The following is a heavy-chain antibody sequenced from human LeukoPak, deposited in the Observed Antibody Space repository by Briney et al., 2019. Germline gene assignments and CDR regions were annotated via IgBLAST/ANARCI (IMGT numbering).Heavy chain of an antibody. V-gene: IGHV3-9*01. J-gene: IGHJ4*02. Sequence: GRSLRLSCAASGFTFDDYAMHWVRQAPGKGLEWVSGISWNSGSIGYADSVKGRLTISRDNAKNSLYLQMNSLRAEDTALYYCAKALNAGPYFDYWGQGTLVTVSS. D-gene: IGHD2-8*01. CDR2: ISWNSGSI. CDR3: AKALNAGPYFDY. CDR1: GFTFDDYA.